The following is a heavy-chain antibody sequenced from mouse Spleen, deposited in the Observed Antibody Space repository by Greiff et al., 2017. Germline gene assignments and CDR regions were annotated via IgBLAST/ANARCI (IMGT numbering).Heavy chain of an antibody. CDR1: GFTFSSYT. CDR2: ISNGGGST. D-gene: IGHD1-1*01. V-gene: IGHV5-12-2*01. J-gene: IGHJ4*01. Sequence: EVMLVESGGGLVQPGGSLKLSCAASGFTFSSYTMSWVRQTPEKRLEWVAYISNGGGSTYYPDTVKGRFTISRDNAKNTLYLQMSSLKSEDTAMYYCARHGILRGYYAMDYWGQGTSVTVSS. CDR3: ARHGILRGYYAMDY.